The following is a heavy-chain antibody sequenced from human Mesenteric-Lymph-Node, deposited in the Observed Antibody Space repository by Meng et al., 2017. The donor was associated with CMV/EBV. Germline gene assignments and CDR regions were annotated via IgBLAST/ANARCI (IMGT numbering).Heavy chain of an antibody. J-gene: IGHJ6*02. D-gene: IGHD6-6*01. CDR2: ISYIGST. CDR3: ARDVRYSSSTGYYYYGVDV. CDR1: GGSISSNIYY. V-gene: IGHV4-39*07. Sequence: SETLSLTCTVSGGSISSNIYYWGWIRQPPGKGLEWIGSISYIGSTYYNPSLKSRVTISVDTSKNQFSLKLSSVTAADTAVYYCARDVRYSSSTGYYYYGVDVWGQGTTVTVSS.